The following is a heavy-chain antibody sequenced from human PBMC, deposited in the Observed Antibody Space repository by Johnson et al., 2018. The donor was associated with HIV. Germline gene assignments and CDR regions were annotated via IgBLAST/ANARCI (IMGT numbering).Heavy chain of an antibody. D-gene: IGHD5-12*01. CDR2: IRYDGSNK. V-gene: IGHV3-33*01. CDR3: ARDFYAVVATPFIGSAFDI. J-gene: IGHJ3*02. Sequence: QVQLVESGGGVVQPGRSLRLSCAASGFTFSRYGMHGVRQAPGKGLEWVAFIRYDGSNKEYADSVKGRFTISRDNAKNTLYLQMNSLRAEDTALYYCARDFYAVVATPFIGSAFDIWGQGTTVTVSS. CDR1: GFTFSRYG.